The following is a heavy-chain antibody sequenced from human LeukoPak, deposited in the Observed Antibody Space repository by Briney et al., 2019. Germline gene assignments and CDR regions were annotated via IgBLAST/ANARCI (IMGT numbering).Heavy chain of an antibody. D-gene: IGHD6-6*01. V-gene: IGHV3-9*01. CDR3: ARARPSVTYFDY. J-gene: IGHJ4*02. Sequence: GGSLRLSCAASGFTFDDYAMHWVRQVPGKGLEWVSGISWNSGRIDYADSVKGRFTISRDNAKNSLFLQMNSLRAEDTAVYYCARARPSVTYFDYWGQGTLVTVSS. CDR2: ISWNSGRI. CDR1: GFTFDDYA.